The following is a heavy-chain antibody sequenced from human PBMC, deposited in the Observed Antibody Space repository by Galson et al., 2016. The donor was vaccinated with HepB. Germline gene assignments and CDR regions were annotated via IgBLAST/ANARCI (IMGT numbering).Heavy chain of an antibody. CDR3: AKDKRGHSSAVYWYYDD. Sequence: SLRLSCAASGFTFSGYAMAWVRQAPGKGLEWVSGMSDSDDIYYAPSVKGRFTISRDNSQNTVYLQLSSLRAEDTAVYYWAKDKRGHSSAVYWYYDDWGQGTLVSVSS. J-gene: IGHJ4*02. CDR2: MSDSDDI. CDR1: GFTFSGYA. D-gene: IGHD6-25*01. V-gene: IGHV3-23*01.